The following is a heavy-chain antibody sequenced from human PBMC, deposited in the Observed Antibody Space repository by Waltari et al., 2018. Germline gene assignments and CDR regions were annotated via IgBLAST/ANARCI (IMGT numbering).Heavy chain of an antibody. D-gene: IGHD2-21*02. J-gene: IGHJ4*02. CDR3: ARAKGGVVTPPFIDY. CDR2: IYYSGST. V-gene: IGHV4-59*01. CDR1: GGSIRSYY. Sequence: QVQLQESGPGLVKPSETLSLTCTVSGGSIRSYYWSWIRPPPGKGLEWIGYIYYSGSTNYNPSLKSRVTISVDTSKNQFSLKLSSVTAADTAVYYCARAKGGVVTPPFIDYWGQGTLVTVSS.